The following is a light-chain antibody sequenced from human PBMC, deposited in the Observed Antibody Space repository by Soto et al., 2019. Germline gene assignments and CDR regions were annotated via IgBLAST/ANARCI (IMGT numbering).Light chain of an antibody. CDR2: EGT. CDR3: CSFTGGIPHYG. CDR1: SSDVGGYNY. V-gene: IGLV2-14*01. Sequence: QSALTQPASVSGSPGQAITISCTGTSSDVGGYNYVSWYQQYPGKAPKLMIYEGTHPPSGVSTLFSGSKSGNTASLASSGLQAEDEADYFWCSFTGGIPHYGFGTGTKLTVL. J-gene: IGLJ1*01.